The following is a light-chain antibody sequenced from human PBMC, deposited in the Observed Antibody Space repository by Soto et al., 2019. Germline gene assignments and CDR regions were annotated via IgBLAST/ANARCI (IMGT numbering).Light chain of an antibody. V-gene: IGKV3-20*01. J-gene: IGKJ1*01. CDR2: GAS. Sequence: EIVLTESPGTPSLSPGERATLFCRASQSVSNNYLAWYHQKPGKTPRLLIYGASNRATGIPGRFSGSGSGTDFTLTISRLEPEDFAVYYCQQYGTPGTFGQGTKVAIK. CDR1: QSVSNNY. CDR3: QQYGTPGT.